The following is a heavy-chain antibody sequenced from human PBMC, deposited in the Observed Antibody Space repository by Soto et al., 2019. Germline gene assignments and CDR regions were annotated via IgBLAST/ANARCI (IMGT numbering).Heavy chain of an antibody. V-gene: IGHV6-1*01. D-gene: IGHD6-13*01. CDR1: GDSVSSNSAA. CDR2: TYYRSKWYN. CDR3: AREIAAAGRNYYYYGMDV. J-gene: IGHJ6*02. Sequence: SQTLSLTCAISGDSVSSNSAALNWIRQSPSRGLEWLGRTYYRSKWYNDYAVSVKSRITINPDTSKNQFSLQLNSVTPEDTAVYYCAREIAAAGRNYYYYGMDVWGQGTTVTVSS.